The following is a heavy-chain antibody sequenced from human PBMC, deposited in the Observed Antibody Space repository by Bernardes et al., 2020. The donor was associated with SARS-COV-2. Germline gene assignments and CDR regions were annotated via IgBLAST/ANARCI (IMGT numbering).Heavy chain of an antibody. CDR3: ASSPMRILYYWFDP. D-gene: IGHD2-8*01. V-gene: IGHV4-34*01. Sequence: LSLTCAVYGGSFSGYYWSWIRQPPGKGLEWIGEINHSGSTNYNPSLKSRVTISVDTSKNQFSLKLSSVTAADTAVYYCASSPMRILYYWFDPWGQGTLVTVSS. CDR1: GGSFSGYY. J-gene: IGHJ5*02. CDR2: INHSGST.